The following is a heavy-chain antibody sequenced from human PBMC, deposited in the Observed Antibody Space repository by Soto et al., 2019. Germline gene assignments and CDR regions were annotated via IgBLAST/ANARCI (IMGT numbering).Heavy chain of an antibody. CDR3: ARWIDNGYFDY. D-gene: IGHD4-17*01. J-gene: IGHJ4*02. CDR2: INAGRGKT. CDR1: GFSFTSYS. V-gene: IGHV1-3*01. Sequence: QGQLVQSGAEVKKPGASVKVSCGTSGFSFTSYSFHWVRQAPAQGLQWMGWINAGRGKTKYSQQFQGRVTFTWETSANTVYMELSRLTSEDTSVFYCARWIDNGYFDYWGQGTLVTVSA.